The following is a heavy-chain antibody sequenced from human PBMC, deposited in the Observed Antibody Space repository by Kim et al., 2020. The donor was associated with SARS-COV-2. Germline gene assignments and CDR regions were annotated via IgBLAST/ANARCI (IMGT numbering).Heavy chain of an antibody. J-gene: IGHJ4*02. Sequence: GGSLRLSCAASGFTLSRYGIHWVRQAPGKGLEWVAILAYDGKTQYFADSVRGRFTVSRDNSKNTVYLQINSLRTEDTAVYYCAKDNSLVGTTDTYYFDYSGQGTLVTVSS. CDR1: GFTLSRYG. CDR2: LAYDGKTQ. D-gene: IGHD1-26*01. CDR3: AKDNSLVGTTDTYYFDY. V-gene: IGHV3-30*18.